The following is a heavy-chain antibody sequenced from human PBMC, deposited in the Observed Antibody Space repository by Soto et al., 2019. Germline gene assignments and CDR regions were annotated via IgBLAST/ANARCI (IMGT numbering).Heavy chain of an antibody. CDR1: GVSFSTYG. CDR2: IWHDGIYK. CDR3: APVGGVGYGSSWGAF. Sequence: ESGGGVVQPGRSLRLSCVASGVSFSTYGMHWVRQAPGKGLEWVASIWHDGIYKFHADAVKGRFAISRDNSMNSLYLQMNSLTVEDTAMYYCAPVGGVGYGSSWGAFWGQGTLVTVSS. D-gene: IGHD6-13*01. J-gene: IGHJ4*02. V-gene: IGHV3-33*01.